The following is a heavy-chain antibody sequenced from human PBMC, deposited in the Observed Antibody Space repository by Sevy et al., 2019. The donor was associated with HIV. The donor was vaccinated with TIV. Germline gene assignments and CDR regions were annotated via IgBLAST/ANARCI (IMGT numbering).Heavy chain of an antibody. CDR1: GLSVSDNY. CDR2: FYSDGRT. D-gene: IGHD3-22*01. CDR3: ARDRYYDASGYYYYYYGMDV. Sequence: GGSLRLSCAGSGLSVSDNYMNWVRQAPGKGLELVSVFYSDGRTYYADSVKGRFTISTDNSKNTLYRHMTNLRPEDTAVYYCARDRYYDASGYYYYYYGMDVWGQGTTVTVSS. V-gene: IGHV3-66*01. J-gene: IGHJ6*02.